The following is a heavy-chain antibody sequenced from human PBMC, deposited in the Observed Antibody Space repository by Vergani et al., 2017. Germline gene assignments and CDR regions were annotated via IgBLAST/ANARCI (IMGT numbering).Heavy chain of an antibody. V-gene: IGHV3-23*01. Sequence: EVQLLESGGGLVQPGGSLRLSCAASGFTFSSYAMSWVRQAPGMGLEWVSAISGSGGSTYYADSVKGRFTISRDNSKNTLYLQMNSLRAEDTAVYYCARDRNYYDSSGYYWDAFDIWGQGTMVTVSS. CDR2: ISGSGGST. CDR3: ARDRNYYDSSGYYWDAFDI. CDR1: GFTFSSYA. D-gene: IGHD3-22*01. J-gene: IGHJ3*02.